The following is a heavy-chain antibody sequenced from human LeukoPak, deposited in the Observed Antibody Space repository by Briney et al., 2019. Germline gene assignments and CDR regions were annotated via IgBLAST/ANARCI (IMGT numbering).Heavy chain of an antibody. V-gene: IGHV3-74*01. CDR2: IYNDGSST. CDR1: GFTFSNYW. Sequence: QPGGSLRLSCAASGFTFSNYWMHWVRQAPGKGLVWVSRIYNDGSSTTYADSVKGRFTISRDNAKNSLYLQMNSLRAEDTAVYYCAELGITMIGGVWGKGTTVTISS. D-gene: IGHD3-10*02. CDR3: AELGITMIGGV. J-gene: IGHJ6*04.